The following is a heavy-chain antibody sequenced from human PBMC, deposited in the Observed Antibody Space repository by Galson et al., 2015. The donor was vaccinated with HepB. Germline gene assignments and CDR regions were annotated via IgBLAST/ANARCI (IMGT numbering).Heavy chain of an antibody. CDR2: ISGSGGTT. V-gene: IGHV3-23*01. CDR1: GFTFSNYA. Sequence: SLRLSCAASGFTFSNYAMSWVRQAPGKGLEWVSTISGSGGTTCYTDSVKGRFTISRDNSKNTLYLQMNSLRAEDTAIYYCAKVRVDYGDYDAYFDYWGQGTLVTVSS. CDR3: AKVRVDYGDYDAYFDY. J-gene: IGHJ4*02. D-gene: IGHD4-17*01.